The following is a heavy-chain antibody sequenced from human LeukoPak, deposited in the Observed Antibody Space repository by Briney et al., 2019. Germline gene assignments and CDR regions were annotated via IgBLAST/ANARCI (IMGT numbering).Heavy chain of an antibody. J-gene: IGHJ5*02. Sequence: SETLSLTCAASGGSISSSKWWSWVRQPPGKGLEWIGEIYHSGSTNYNPSLKSRVTISVDKSKNQFSLKLSSVTAADTAVYYCAGPRRYYYDSSGYYEIPTWGQGTLVTVSS. D-gene: IGHD3-22*01. V-gene: IGHV4-4*02. CDR1: GGSISSSKW. CDR2: IYHSGST. CDR3: AGPRRYYYDSSGYYEIPT.